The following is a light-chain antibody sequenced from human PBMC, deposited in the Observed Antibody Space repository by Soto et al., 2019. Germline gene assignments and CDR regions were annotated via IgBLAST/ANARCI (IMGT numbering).Light chain of an antibody. CDR1: QSLLHSNGYNY. J-gene: IGKJ4*01. CDR3: MQALQTPL. CDR2: LGS. Sequence: DIVMTRSPLSLPVTPGEPASISCRSSQSLLHSNGYNYLDWYLQKPGQSPQLLIYLGSNRASGVPDRFSGSGSGTDFTLKISRVEAEDVGVYYCMQALQTPLFGGGTKVEIK. V-gene: IGKV2-28*01.